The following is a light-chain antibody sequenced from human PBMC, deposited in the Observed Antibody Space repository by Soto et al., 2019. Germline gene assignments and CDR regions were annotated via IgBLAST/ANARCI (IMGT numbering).Light chain of an antibody. CDR3: QQYYSTPLT. CDR1: QTVLYSSNNKNY. CDR2: WAS. V-gene: IGKV4-1*01. J-gene: IGKJ4*01. Sequence: EIVLTQSPGTLSLSPGERATLSCKSSQTVLYSSNNKNYLAWYQQKPGQPPKLLIYWASTRQSGVPDRFSGSGSGTDFTLTISSLQAEDVAVYYCQQYYSTPLTFGGGTKVELK.